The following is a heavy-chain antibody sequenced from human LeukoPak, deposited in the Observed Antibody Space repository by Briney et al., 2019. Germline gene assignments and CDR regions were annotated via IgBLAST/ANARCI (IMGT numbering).Heavy chain of an antibody. CDR3: ARDESDYYGSGGDAFDI. V-gene: IGHV4-31*03. J-gene: IGHJ3*02. CDR1: GGSISRGGYY. CDR2: IYYSGST. Sequence: PSETLSLTCTVSGGSISRGGYYWSWIRQHPGKGLEWIGYIYYSGSTYYNPSLKSRVTISVDTSKNQFSLKLSSVTAADTAVYYCARDESDYYGSGGDAFDIWGQGTMVTVSS. D-gene: IGHD3-10*01.